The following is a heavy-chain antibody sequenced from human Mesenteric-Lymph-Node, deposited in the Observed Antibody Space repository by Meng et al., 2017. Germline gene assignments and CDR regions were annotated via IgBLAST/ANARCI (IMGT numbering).Heavy chain of an antibody. D-gene: IGHD2/OR15-2a*01. V-gene: IGHV3-72*01. J-gene: IGHJ4*02. CDR3: ARDTSTSLDY. Sequence: EVQLVESGGGLVQPGGSLRLSCAASGFTFTDHYMDWVRQAPGKGLEWVGRITNTPNRYPTNYAASVKGRFTISRDDSKNSLYLEMNSLKIEDTAVYHCARDTSTSLDYWGQGALVTVSS. CDR2: ITNTPNRYPT. CDR1: GFTFTDHY.